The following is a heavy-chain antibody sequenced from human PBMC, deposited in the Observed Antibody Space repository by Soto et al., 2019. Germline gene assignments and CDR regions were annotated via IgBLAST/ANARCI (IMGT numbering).Heavy chain of an antibody. V-gene: IGHV3-74*01. CDR1: GFSFSTYG. Sequence: GGSLRLSCAASGFSFSTYGMHWVRQAPGKGLVWVSRINSDGSSTSYADSVKGRFTISRDNAKNTLYLQMNSLRAEDTAVYYCAREGAQLLWFGEPMGYYYGMDVWGQGTTVTVSS. CDR2: INSDGSST. J-gene: IGHJ6*02. D-gene: IGHD3-10*01. CDR3: AREGAQLLWFGEPMGYYYGMDV.